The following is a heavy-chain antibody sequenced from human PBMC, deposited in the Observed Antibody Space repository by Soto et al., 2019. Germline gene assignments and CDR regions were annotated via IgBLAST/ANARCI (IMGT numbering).Heavy chain of an antibody. J-gene: IGHJ4*02. CDR3: ARADAIWGSYFDY. CDR1: GGSISSYY. CDR2: IYYSGST. Sequence: SETLSLTCTVSGGSISSYYWSWIRQPPGKGLEWIGYIYYSGSTNYNPSLKSRVTISVDTSKNQFALKLNYVTAADTAVYYCARADAIWGSYFDYWGQGTLVTVSS. V-gene: IGHV4-59*01. D-gene: IGHD3-16*01.